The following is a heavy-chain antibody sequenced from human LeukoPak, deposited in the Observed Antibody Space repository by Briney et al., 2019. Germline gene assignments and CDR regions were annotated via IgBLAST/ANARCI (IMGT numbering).Heavy chain of an antibody. Sequence: SVKVSCKASGGTFSSYAISWVRQAPGQGLEWMGGIIPIFGTANYAQKFQGRVTITADESTSTAYMELSSLRSEDTAVYYCARIPAAIVDYYYYGMDLWGQGTTVTVSS. CDR2: IIPIFGTA. CDR1: GGTFSSYA. D-gene: IGHD2-2*01. J-gene: IGHJ6*02. CDR3: ARIPAAIVDYYYYGMDL. V-gene: IGHV1-69*13.